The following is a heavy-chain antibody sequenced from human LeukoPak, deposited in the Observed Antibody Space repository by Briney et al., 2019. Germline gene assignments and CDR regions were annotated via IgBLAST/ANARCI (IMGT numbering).Heavy chain of an antibody. Sequence: GGSQRLSCAASGFTFSSYEMNWVRQAPGQGLEWVSYISNSGSTIFYADSVKGRFTISRDNAKNSLYLQMNSLRAEDTAVYYCARGDITMDFDYWGQGTLVTVSS. CDR2: ISNSGSTI. D-gene: IGHD5-18*01. CDR3: ARGDITMDFDY. V-gene: IGHV3-48*03. J-gene: IGHJ4*02. CDR1: GFTFSSYE.